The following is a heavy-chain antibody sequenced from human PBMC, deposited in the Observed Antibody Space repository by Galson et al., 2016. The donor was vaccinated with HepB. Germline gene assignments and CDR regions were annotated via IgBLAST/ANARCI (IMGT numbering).Heavy chain of an antibody. CDR1: GFTFDDYG. Sequence: SLRLSCAASGFTFDDYGMNWARQVPGKGLEWVSGINWNGGTTNYVDSVKGRFTISRDNAKNSLYLQMNSLRAGDTALYYCAKSSGYYFVDSFDIWGRGTVVTVSS. CDR2: INWNGGTT. V-gene: IGHV3-20*04. CDR3: AKSSGYYFVDSFDI. J-gene: IGHJ3*02. D-gene: IGHD3-22*01.